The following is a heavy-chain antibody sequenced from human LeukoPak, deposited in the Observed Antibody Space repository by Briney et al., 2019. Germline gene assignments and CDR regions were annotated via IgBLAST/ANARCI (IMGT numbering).Heavy chain of an antibody. J-gene: IGHJ3*02. CDR3: ARDPPYSGSPRDAFDI. CDR1: GGTFGSYA. D-gene: IGHD1-26*01. Sequence: ASVKVSCKASGGTFGSYAISWVRQAPGQGLEWMGGIIPIFGTANYAQKFQGRVTITADESTSTAYMELSSLRSEDTAVYYCARDPPYSGSPRDAFDIWGQGTMVTVSS. CDR2: IIPIFGTA. V-gene: IGHV1-69*13.